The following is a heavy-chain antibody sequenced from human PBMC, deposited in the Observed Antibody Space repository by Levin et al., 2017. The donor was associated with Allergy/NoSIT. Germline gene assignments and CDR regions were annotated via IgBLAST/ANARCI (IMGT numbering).Heavy chain of an antibody. CDR1: GFTFSSYG. J-gene: IGHJ4*02. D-gene: IGHD5-18*01. CDR2: ISHDGSNK. Sequence: GGSLRLSCAASGFTFSSYGMHWVRQVPGTGLEWVAVISHDGSNKYYADSVKGRFTISRDNSKNTLYLQMNSLRAEDTAVYYCANSLTPVGYSYGTLRYWGQGTLVTVSS. V-gene: IGHV3-30*18. CDR3: ANSLTPVGYSYGTLRY.